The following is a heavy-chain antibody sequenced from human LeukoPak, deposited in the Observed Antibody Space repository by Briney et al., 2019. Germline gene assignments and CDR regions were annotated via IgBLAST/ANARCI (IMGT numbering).Heavy chain of an antibody. CDR1: GYIFTSYW. CDR3: ARQGYSYGYVGY. V-gene: IGHV5-51*02. J-gene: IGHJ4*02. D-gene: IGHD5-18*01. Sequence: GESLTIAWKGYGYIFTSYWTGCVRQMPGKGMEWLGNIYPGDSDTRYSPSFPGSVSTSADKTTSTAYLQWSSLKASDTAMYYCARQGYSYGYVGYWGQGTLVTVSS. CDR2: IYPGDSDT.